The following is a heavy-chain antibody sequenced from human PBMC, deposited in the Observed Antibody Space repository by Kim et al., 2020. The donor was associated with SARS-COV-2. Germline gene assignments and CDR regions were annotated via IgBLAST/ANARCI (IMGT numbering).Heavy chain of an antibody. V-gene: IGHV1-69*01. CDR3: ARGGSGYVLSWFDP. D-gene: IGHD5-12*01. Sequence: YAQIFQGRVTITADECTSTAYLELSSLRSDDTAVYYCARGGSGYVLSWFDPWGQGTLVTVSS. J-gene: IGHJ5*02.